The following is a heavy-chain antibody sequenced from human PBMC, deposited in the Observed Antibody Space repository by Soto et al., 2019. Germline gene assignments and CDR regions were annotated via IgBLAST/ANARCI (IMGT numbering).Heavy chain of an antibody. CDR1: GGSISSYY. D-gene: IGHD6-19*01. CDR2: IYYSGST. J-gene: IGHJ5*02. Sequence: SETLSLTCTVSGGSISSYYWSWIRQPPGKGLEWIGYIYYSGSTNYNPSLKSRVTISVDTSKNQLSLKLSSVTAADTAVYYCARGSGWYDWFDPWGQGTLVTVSS. V-gene: IGHV4-59*01. CDR3: ARGSGWYDWFDP.